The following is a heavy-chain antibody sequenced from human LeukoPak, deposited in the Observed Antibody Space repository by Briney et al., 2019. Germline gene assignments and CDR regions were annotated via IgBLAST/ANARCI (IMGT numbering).Heavy chain of an antibody. CDR1: GFTFSSYG. Sequence: RSLILSCAAAGFTFSSYGMHWVRQAPGKGLEWVAVIWYDGSNKYYADSVKCRFTISRDNSKNTLYLQMNSLRAEDTAVYYCARGDSSGWYWLDYWGQGTLVTVSS. CDR3: ARGDSSGWYWLDY. D-gene: IGHD6-19*01. V-gene: IGHV3-33*01. CDR2: IWYDGSNK. J-gene: IGHJ4*02.